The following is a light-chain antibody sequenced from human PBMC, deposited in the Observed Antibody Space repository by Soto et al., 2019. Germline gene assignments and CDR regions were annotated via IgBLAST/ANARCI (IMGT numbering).Light chain of an antibody. CDR1: QDIRND. J-gene: IGKJ1*01. V-gene: IGKV1-17*01. CDR3: LQHNSYPWT. Sequence: DIQMTQSPASLSASVGDRVTITCRASQDIRNDLGLYQQKSGKAPKRLIYAASSLQSGVPSRFSAYGSGTEFTLTITSLQPEDFATYYCLQHNSYPWTFGQGTKVDNK. CDR2: AAS.